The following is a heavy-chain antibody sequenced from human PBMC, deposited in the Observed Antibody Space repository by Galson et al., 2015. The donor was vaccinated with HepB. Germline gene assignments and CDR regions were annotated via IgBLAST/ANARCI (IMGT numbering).Heavy chain of an antibody. J-gene: IGHJ4*02. CDR2: IDPSDSYI. CDR3: ATSYYYDSSGDKVAMDY. Sequence: QSGAEVKKPGESLRISCKGSGYRFTNYWISWVRQMPGKGLEWMGRIDPSDSYIKYSPSFQGHVTISADKSISTAYLQWSSLKASDTAMYYCATSYYYDSSGDKVAMDYWGQGTLVTVSP. CDR1: GYRFTNYW. D-gene: IGHD3-22*01. V-gene: IGHV5-10-1*01.